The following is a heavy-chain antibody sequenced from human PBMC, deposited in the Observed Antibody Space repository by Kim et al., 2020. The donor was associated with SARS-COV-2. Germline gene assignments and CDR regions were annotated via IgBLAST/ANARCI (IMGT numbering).Heavy chain of an antibody. J-gene: IGHJ5*02. Sequence: ASVKVSCKASGYTFTSYYMHWVRQAPGQGLEWMGIINPSGGSTSYAQKFQGRVTMTRDTSTSTVYMELSSLRSEDTAVYYCARETGIAAAGLPPVFDPWGQGTLVTVSS. D-gene: IGHD6-13*01. CDR3: ARETGIAAAGLPPVFDP. CDR1: GYTFTSYY. CDR2: INPSGGST. V-gene: IGHV1-46*01.